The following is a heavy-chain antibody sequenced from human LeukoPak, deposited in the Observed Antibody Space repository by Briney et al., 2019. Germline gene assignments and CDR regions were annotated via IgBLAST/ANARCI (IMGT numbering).Heavy chain of an antibody. V-gene: IGHV1-3*01. CDR3: AREGLYSSSPFDY. D-gene: IGHD6-13*01. J-gene: IGHJ4*02. Sequence: ASVKVSCKAPGYTFTSYAMHWVRQAPGQRLEWMGWINAGNGNTKYSQKFQGRVTITRDTSASTAYMELSSLRSEDTAVYYCAREGLYSSSPFDYWGQGTLVTVSS. CDR1: GYTFTSYA. CDR2: INAGNGNT.